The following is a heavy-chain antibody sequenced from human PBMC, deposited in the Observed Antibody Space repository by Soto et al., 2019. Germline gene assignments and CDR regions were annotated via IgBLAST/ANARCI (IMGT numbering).Heavy chain of an antibody. CDR3: AGAARLSPFGF. CDR2: LYHTGNT. Sequence: VQLQESGPGLVEPSGTLSLTCTASSGSIGSGIWWSWVRQPPGKGLEWIGELYHTGNTNYNPFPKSRLPMSVDESKNQCSLSLSSVTAADSAVYYCAGAARLSPFGFWGRGTPVTVSS. J-gene: IGHJ4*02. CDR1: SGSIGSGIW. D-gene: IGHD6-6*01. V-gene: IGHV4-4*02.